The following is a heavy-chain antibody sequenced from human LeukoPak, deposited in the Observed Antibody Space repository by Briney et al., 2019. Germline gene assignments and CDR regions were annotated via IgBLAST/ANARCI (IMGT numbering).Heavy chain of an antibody. J-gene: IGHJ6*02. V-gene: IGHV1-24*01. CDR3: ATVRHCSSTSCYRFPYGMDV. CDR2: FDPEDGET. Sequence: ASVKVSCKVSGYTLTELSMHWVRQAPGQGLEWMGGFDPEDGETIYAQKFKGRVTMTEDTTTDTAYIELSSLRSEDTAVYYCATVRHCSSTSCYRFPYGMDVWGQGTTVTVSS. CDR1: GYTLTELS. D-gene: IGHD2-2*02.